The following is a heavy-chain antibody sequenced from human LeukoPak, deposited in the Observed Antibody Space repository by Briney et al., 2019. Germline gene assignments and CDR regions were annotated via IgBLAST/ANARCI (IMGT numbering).Heavy chain of an antibody. V-gene: IGHV4-61*01. D-gene: IGHD4-17*01. J-gene: IGHJ4*02. CDR1: GDSVSTSTYY. CDR2: IYLAGST. CDR3: VRVSSDYASR. Sequence: SETLSLTCTVSGDSVSTSTYYWTWIRQSPGKGLEYIGYIYLAGSTNYNPSLNSRVTISVDTSKNQFSLHLGSVTAADTAVYYCVRVSSDYASRWGQGTLVIVSS.